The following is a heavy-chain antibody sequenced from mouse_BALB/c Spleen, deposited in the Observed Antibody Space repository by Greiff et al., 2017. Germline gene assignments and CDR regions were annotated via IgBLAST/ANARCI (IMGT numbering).Heavy chain of an antibody. J-gene: IGHJ4*01. D-gene: IGHD4-1*01. Sequence: EVQRVESGGGLVKPGGSLKLSCAASGFAFSSYDMSWVRQTPEKRLEWVAYISSGGGSTYYPDTVKGRFTISRDNAKNTLYLQMSSLKSEDTAMYYCARHGTDYAMDYWGQGTSVTVSS. CDR1: GFAFSSYD. V-gene: IGHV5-12-1*01. CDR3: ARHGTDYAMDY. CDR2: ISSGGGST.